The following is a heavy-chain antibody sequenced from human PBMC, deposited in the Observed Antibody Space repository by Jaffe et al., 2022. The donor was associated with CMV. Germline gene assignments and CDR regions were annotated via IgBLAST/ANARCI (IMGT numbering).Heavy chain of an antibody. CDR2: ISALNGDT. CDR3: ATDSSGYPPTGLDS. CDR1: GYTFNNYG. D-gene: IGHD3-22*01. Sequence: QIQLVQSGAEVKKPGASMKVSCKASGYTFNNYGMSWVRQAPGQGLEWMGWISALNGDTTYAQNLQGRVTMVMDTSTSTAYMELRSLRSDDTAVYYCATDSSGYPPTGLDSWGQGTLVTVSS. J-gene: IGHJ4*02. V-gene: IGHV1-18*04.